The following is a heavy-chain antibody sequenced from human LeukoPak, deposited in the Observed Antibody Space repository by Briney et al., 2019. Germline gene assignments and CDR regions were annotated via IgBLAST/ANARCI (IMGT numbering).Heavy chain of an antibody. CDR2: IYYSGST. CDR3: ARHENYYDSSGYYPPYYFDY. Sequence: PSETLSLTCTVSGGSISSSSYYWGWIRQPPGKGLEWIGSIYYSGSTYYNPSLKSRVTISVDTSKNQFSLKLSSVTAADTAVYYCARHENYYDSSGYYPPYYFDYWGQGTLVTVSP. CDR1: GGSISSSSYY. V-gene: IGHV4-39*01. J-gene: IGHJ4*02. D-gene: IGHD3-22*01.